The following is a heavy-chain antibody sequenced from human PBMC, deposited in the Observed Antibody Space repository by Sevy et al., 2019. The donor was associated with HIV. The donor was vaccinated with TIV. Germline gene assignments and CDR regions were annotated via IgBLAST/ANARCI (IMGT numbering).Heavy chain of an antibody. CDR1: GFTFSSYA. CDR2: ISYDGSNK. D-gene: IGHD6-13*01. V-gene: IGHV3-30-3*01. J-gene: IGHJ6*02. Sequence: GGSLRLSCAASGFTFSSYAMHWVRQAPGMGLEWVAVISYDGSNKYYADSVKGRFTISRDNSKNTLYLQMNSLRAEDTAVYYCARDIAAAGTAYYYYYGMDVWGQWTTVTVSS. CDR3: ARDIAAAGTAYYYYYGMDV.